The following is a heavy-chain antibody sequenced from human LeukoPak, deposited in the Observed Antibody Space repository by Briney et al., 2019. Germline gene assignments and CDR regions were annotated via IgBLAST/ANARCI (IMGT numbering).Heavy chain of an antibody. CDR3: ARDSPPHYYGSGSYSKGFDY. CDR2: ISYDGSNK. Sequence: GGSLRLSCAASGFSFSSYAMHWVRQVPGKGIEWVAVISYDGSNKYYADSVKGRFTISRDNSKNTLYLQMNSLRAEDTAVYYCARDSPPHYYGSGSYSKGFDYWGQGTLVTVSS. CDR1: GFSFSSYA. V-gene: IGHV3-30*01. J-gene: IGHJ4*02. D-gene: IGHD3-10*01.